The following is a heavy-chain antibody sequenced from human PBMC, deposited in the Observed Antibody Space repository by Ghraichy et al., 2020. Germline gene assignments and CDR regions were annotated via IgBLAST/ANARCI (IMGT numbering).Heavy chain of an antibody. D-gene: IGHD5-24*01. CDR3: ATDSEKATIMAPAVEK. V-gene: IGHV3-30*03. CDR2: ISYDGSNK. Sequence: GGSLRLSCAASGFTFSSYGMHWVRQAPGKGLEWVAVISYDGSNKYYGDSVKDRFTISRDNFNNTLFLQLNSLRAEDTAVYYCATDSEKATIMAPAVEKWGQGTLVTVSS. CDR1: GFTFSSYG. J-gene: IGHJ4*02.